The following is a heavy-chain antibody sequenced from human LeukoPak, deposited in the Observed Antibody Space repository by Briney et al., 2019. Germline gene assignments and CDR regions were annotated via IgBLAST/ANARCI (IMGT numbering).Heavy chain of an antibody. V-gene: IGHV3-73*01. J-gene: IGHJ5*02. D-gene: IGHD3-3*01. CDR1: GFTFSGSA. CDR2: IRSKANSYAT. CDR3: TSTYYDFWSGEFDP. Sequence: GGSLRLSCAASGFTFSGSAMHWVRQASGKGLEWVGRIRSKANSYATAYAASVKGRFTISRDDSKNTAYLQMSSLKTEDTAVYYCTSTYYDFWSGEFDPWGQGTLVTVSS.